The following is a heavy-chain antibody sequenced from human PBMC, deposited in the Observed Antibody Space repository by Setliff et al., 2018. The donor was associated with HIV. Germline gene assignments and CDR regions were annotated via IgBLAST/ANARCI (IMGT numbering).Heavy chain of an antibody. CDR1: GYSISSGNY. V-gene: IGHV4-38-2*01. D-gene: IGHD6-6*01. J-gene: IGHJ4*02. Sequence: SETLSLTCAVFGYSISSGNYWGWIRQPPGKGLEWIGSSYHTGSTYYNPSLKSRVTMSVDTSKNQFSLKVSSVTAADTAVYYCARLRYSSSSKDYWGQGTLVTVSS. CDR3: ARLRYSSSSKDY. CDR2: SYHTGST.